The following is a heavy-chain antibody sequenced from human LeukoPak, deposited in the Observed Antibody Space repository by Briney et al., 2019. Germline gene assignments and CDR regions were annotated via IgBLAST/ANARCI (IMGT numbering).Heavy chain of an antibody. D-gene: IGHD3-3*01. CDR3: ARGRDFWSGYSFDY. Sequence: SETLSLTCTVSGGSISTYYWSWVRQPPGKGLEWIGYVYYSGSTEYNPPLKSRVIISIDTSKIQFSLQLNSMTAADTAVYYCARGRDFWSGYSFDYWGQGTLVTVSS. CDR2: VYYSGST. V-gene: IGHV4-59*01. J-gene: IGHJ4*02. CDR1: GGSISTYY.